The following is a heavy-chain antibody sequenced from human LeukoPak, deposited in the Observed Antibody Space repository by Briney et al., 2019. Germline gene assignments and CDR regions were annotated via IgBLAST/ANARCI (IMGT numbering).Heavy chain of an antibody. CDR2: IDWDDDK. CDR1: GISLITGGMR. Sequence: SGPTLVNPTQTLTLTCTFSGISLITGGMRVSWIRQPPEKALEWLARIDWDDDKFYRTSLKTRLTISKDTSKNQVVLTMTNMDPVDTATYYGGRMGLLYNFDYWGQGTLVTVSS. V-gene: IGHV2-70*04. D-gene: IGHD3-10*01. J-gene: IGHJ4*02. CDR3: GRMGLLYNFDY.